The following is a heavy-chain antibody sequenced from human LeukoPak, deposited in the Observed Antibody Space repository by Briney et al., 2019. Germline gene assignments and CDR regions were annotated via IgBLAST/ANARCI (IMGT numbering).Heavy chain of an antibody. CDR2: IYSSGTT. CDR1: GGSISNYY. J-gene: IGHJ6*02. D-gene: IGHD6-19*01. V-gene: IGHV4-4*07. Sequence: SETLSLTCNVSGGSISNYYWTWIRQPAGKGLEWIGRIYSSGTTTYNPSLKSRVAMSVDTSRNQFSLKLSSVTAADTAVYYCTRVSPIAVAGSSYYYAMDVWGQGTTVTVSS. CDR3: TRVSPIAVAGSSYYYAMDV.